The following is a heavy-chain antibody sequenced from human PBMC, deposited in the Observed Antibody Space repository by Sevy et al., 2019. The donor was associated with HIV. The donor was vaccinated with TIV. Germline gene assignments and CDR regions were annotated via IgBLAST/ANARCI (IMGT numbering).Heavy chain of an antibody. V-gene: IGHV3-15*01. CDR2: IKSKTDGGTT. J-gene: IGHJ3*02. CDR1: GFAFSNAW. CDR3: TQQGGGSSYSGNDFDI. Sequence: GGSLRLSCAASGFAFSNAWMSWVRQAPGKGLEWVGRIKSKTDGGTTDYAAPAKGRFTISRDDSKNKLYLQMNSLKTGDTAGYYCTQQGGGSSYSGNDFDIWGQGTMVTVSS. D-gene: IGHD6-25*01.